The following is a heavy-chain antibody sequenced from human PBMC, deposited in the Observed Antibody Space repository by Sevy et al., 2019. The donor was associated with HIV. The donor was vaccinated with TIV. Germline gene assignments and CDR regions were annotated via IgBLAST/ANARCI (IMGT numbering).Heavy chain of an antibody. CDR3: AGPTLTYSSGWSYYDY. J-gene: IGHJ4*02. D-gene: IGHD6-19*01. CDR1: GASISSSGYY. CDR2: IRYSGST. V-gene: IGHV4-39*01. Sequence: SETLSLTCSVSGASISSSGYYWGWIRQPPGKGLEWIASIRYSGSTFYNPSLRSRVTISADTSKNQFSLNLNSVTAADTARDYCAGPTLTYSSGWSYYDYWGQGTVVTVSS.